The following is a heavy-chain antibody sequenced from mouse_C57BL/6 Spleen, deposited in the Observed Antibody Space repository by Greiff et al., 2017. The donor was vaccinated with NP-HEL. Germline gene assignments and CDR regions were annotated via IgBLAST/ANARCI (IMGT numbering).Heavy chain of an antibody. D-gene: IGHD2-4*01. CDR2: IDPSDSEP. CDR1: GYTFTSYW. CDR3: ARGGLRSYYFDY. V-gene: IGHV1-52*01. Sequence: QVQLQQPGAELVRPGSSVKLSCKASGYTFTSYWMHWVKQRPIQGLEWIGNIDPSDSEPHYNQKFKDKATLTVDKSSSTAYMQLSSLTSEDSAVYYCARGGLRSYYFDYWGQGTTLTVSS. J-gene: IGHJ2*01.